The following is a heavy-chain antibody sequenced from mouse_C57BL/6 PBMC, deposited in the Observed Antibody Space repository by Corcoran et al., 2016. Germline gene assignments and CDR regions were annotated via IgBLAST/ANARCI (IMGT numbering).Heavy chain of an antibody. V-gene: IGHV3-6*01. Sequence: DVQLQESGPGLVKPSQSLSLTCSVTGYSITSGYYWNWIRQFPGNKLEWMGYISYDGSNNYNPSLKNRISITRDTYKNQFFLKLNSVTTEDTATYYCAREVYYGSSPYYFDYWGQGTTLTVSS. J-gene: IGHJ2*01. CDR3: AREVYYGSSPYYFDY. CDR2: ISYDGSN. CDR1: GYSITSGYY. D-gene: IGHD1-1*01.